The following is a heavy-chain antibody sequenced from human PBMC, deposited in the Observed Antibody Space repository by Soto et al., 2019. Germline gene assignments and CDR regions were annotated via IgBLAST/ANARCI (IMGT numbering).Heavy chain of an antibody. J-gene: IGHJ4*02. Sequence: VQLVESGGGVVQPGRSLRLSCAASGFTFSDYAMHWVSQAPGKGLEWVAVVSHDGRNTHYADSVKGRFTISRDSSKNTVALEMTSLRAEDTAVYYCAKGGRQWLVTSDFNYWGQGALVTVSS. D-gene: IGHD6-19*01. CDR3: AKGGRQWLVTSDFNY. V-gene: IGHV3-30*18. CDR1: GFTFSDYA. CDR2: VSHDGRNT.